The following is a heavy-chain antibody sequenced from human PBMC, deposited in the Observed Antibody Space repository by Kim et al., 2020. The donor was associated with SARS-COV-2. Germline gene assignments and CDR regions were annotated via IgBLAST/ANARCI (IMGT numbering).Heavy chain of an antibody. CDR1: GGSFSGYY. J-gene: IGHJ4*02. Sequence: SETLSLTCAVYGGSFSGYYWSWIRQPPGKGLEWIGEINHSGSTNYNPSLKSRVTISVDTSKNQFSLKLSSVTAADTAVYYCARWVGATSLDYWGQGTLVTVSS. V-gene: IGHV4-34*01. CDR3: ARWVGATSLDY. CDR2: INHSGST. D-gene: IGHD1-26*01.